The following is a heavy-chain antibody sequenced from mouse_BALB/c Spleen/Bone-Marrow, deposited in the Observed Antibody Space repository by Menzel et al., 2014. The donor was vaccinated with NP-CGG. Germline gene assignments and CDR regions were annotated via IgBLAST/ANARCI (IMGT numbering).Heavy chain of an antibody. CDR1: GYTFTDNW. CDR2: IDTSDSYT. D-gene: IGHD2-4*01. CDR3: ARGGHDFSLDY. J-gene: IGHJ4*01. V-gene: IGHV1-69*01. Sequence: VQLQQSGAELGMPGASVKMSCKASGYTFTDNWIYWVKQRPGQGLEWIGAIDTSDSYTNFNQKFMGKASLTVDASSSTAYMQVSSLTSDDSAVYYCARGGHDFSLDYWGQGTPATVSS.